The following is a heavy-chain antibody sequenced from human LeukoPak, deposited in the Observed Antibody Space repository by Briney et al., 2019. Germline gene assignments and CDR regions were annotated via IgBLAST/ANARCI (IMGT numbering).Heavy chain of an antibody. CDR2: IYSGGGT. D-gene: IGHD3-22*01. J-gene: IGHJ4*02. CDR1: GFTFSSNY. Sequence: GGSLRLSCAASGFTFSSNYMTWVRQAPGKGLQWVSVIYSGGGTYYTDSVKGRFTISRDNSKNTLHLQMNSLRPEDTAVYYCARDSVVDTRDYWGQGTLVTVSS. V-gene: IGHV3-53*05. CDR3: ARDSVVDTRDY.